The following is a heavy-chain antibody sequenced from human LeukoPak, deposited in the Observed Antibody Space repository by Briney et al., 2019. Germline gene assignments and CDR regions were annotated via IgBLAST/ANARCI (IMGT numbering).Heavy chain of an antibody. J-gene: IGHJ4*02. CDR1: DDSISDYY. V-gene: IGHV4-59*01. CDR2: FHDSGTS. CDR3: TRGAGWLIDY. Sequence: PSETLSLTCTVSDDSISDYYRGWIRQPPGKGLEWIGYFHDSGTSTYNPSLKSRVTISADTSKNQFSLKLNSLTTADTAVYYCTRGAGWLIDYWGQGILVTVSS. D-gene: IGHD3-16*01.